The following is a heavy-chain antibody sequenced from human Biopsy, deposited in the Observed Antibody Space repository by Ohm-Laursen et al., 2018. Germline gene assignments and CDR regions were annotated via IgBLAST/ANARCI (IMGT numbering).Heavy chain of an antibody. CDR2: VYYSGTT. Sequence: SETLSLTCTVSGGSVSDSFHFWSWIRQPPGKGLEWIGDVYYSGTTNYNPSLKSRLTISVDTSKNQFSLNLNSVTAADTAVYFCARDVKRYCSGTSCYSGYFDMDVWGQGTTVTVS. V-gene: IGHV4-61*01. CDR3: ARDVKRYCSGTSCYSGYFDMDV. J-gene: IGHJ6*02. D-gene: IGHD2-2*01. CDR1: GGSVSDSFHF.